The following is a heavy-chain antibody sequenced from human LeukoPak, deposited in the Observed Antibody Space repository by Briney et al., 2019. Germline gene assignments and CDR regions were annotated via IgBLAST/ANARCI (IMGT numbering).Heavy chain of an antibody. D-gene: IGHD6-19*01. CDR2: NYHSGNT. CDR3: ARSWGERTEIIAVAFDY. Sequence: PSETLSLTCAVSGYSISSGYYWGWLRQPPGKGVEWIGSNYHSGNTYYNPSLKSRVTISVDTSKDQFSLKLSSVTAADTAVYYCARSWGERTEIIAVAFDYWGQGTLVTVSS. J-gene: IGHJ4*02. V-gene: IGHV4-38-2*01. CDR1: GYSISSGYY.